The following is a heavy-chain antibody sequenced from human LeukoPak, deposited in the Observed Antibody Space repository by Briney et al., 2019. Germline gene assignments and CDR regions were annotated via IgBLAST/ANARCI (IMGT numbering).Heavy chain of an antibody. CDR2: IYYSGST. V-gene: IGHV4-34*01. D-gene: IGHD5-12*01. Sequence: PSETLSLTCAVYGGSFSGYYWSWIRQPPGKGLEWIGSIYYSGSTYYNPSLKSRVTISVDTSKNQFSLKPSSVTAADTAVYYCARRHIVATIGFDYWGRGTLVTVSS. CDR1: GGSFSGYY. CDR3: ARRHIVATIGFDY. J-gene: IGHJ4*02.